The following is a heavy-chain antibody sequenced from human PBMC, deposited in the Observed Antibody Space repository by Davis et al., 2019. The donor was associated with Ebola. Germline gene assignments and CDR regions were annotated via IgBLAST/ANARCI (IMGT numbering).Heavy chain of an antibody. D-gene: IGHD3-3*01. J-gene: IGHJ6*02. Sequence: GESLKISCAASGFTVSSNHMSCVRQAQGTGLEWVSVIYSGGSTYYADSVKGRFTISRDNSKNTLYLQMNSLRAEDTAVYYWATERYDFWSGYSNYYGMDVWGQGTTVTVSS. V-gene: IGHV3-66*01. CDR2: IYSGGST. CDR1: GFTVSSNH. CDR3: ATERYDFWSGYSNYYGMDV.